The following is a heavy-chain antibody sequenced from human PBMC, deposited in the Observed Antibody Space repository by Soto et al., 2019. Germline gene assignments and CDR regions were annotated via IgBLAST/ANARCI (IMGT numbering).Heavy chain of an antibody. CDR3: ARERGSYGYYHGMDV. V-gene: IGHV4-31*03. CDR2: IYYSGST. CDR1: GGSISSGGYY. D-gene: IGHD1-26*01. Sequence: SETLSLTCTFSGGSISSGGYYWSWIRQHPGKGLEWIGYIYYSGSTYYNPSLKSRVTISVDTSKNQFSLKLSSVTAADTAVYYCARERGSYGYYHGMDVWGQGTTVTVSS. J-gene: IGHJ6*02.